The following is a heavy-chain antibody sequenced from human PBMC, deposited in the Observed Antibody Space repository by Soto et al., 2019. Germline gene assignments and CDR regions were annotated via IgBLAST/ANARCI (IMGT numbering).Heavy chain of an antibody. Sequence: QVQLVESGGGLVKPSGSLRIACAASGFTFSDYSMSWVRQAPGKGLEWVSYISSSGNTIYYADSVKGRFTISRDNAKNSVYLQMNSLRAEDTARYFCAKLSSENYDDPLFSWGQGTRVTFSS. CDR1: GFTFSDYS. CDR2: ISSSGNTI. D-gene: IGHD3-22*01. J-gene: IGHJ4*02. CDR3: AKLSSENYDDPLFS. V-gene: IGHV3-11*01.